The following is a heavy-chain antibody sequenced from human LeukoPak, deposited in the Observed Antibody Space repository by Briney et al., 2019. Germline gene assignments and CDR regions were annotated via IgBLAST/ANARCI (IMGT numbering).Heavy chain of an antibody. Sequence: GGSLRLSCAASGFTFSSYSMNWVRQAPGKGLEWVSSISSSSSYIYYADSVKGRFTISRDNAKNSLYLQMNSLKAEDTAVYYCAREGAAGTDRWFDYWGQGTLVTVSS. CDR2: ISSSSSYI. CDR1: GFTFSSYS. J-gene: IGHJ4*02. D-gene: IGHD6-13*01. CDR3: AREGAAGTDRWFDY. V-gene: IGHV3-21*01.